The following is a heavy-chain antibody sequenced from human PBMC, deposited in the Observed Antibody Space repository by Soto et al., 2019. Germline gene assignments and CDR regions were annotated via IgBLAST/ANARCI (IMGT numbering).Heavy chain of an antibody. J-gene: IGHJ4*02. CDR2: LKQDENGK. V-gene: IGHV3-7*02. D-gene: IGHD4-17*01. CDR3: ASHSSPAGDGLVLDF. Sequence: EVQLVESGGGLVQPGGSLRLSCEASGFTFTSRWMTWVRQIPGKGLEWLANLKQDENGKDNVDSVKGRFTISRDNATNSLYLQLNSLRAEDTAVYYGASHSSPAGDGLVLDFWGQGTLVTVSS. CDR1: GFTFTSRW.